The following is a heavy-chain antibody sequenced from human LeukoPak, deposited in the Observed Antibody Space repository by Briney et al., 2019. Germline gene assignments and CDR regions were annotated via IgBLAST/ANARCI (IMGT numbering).Heavy chain of an antibody. J-gene: IGHJ4*02. CDR1: GLTFSSYG. D-gene: IGHD4-17*01. V-gene: IGHV3-30*02. CDR3: AKDRFIYGDYGPNSD. CDR2: IRYDGSNK. Sequence: QTGGSLRLSCAASGLTFSSYGMHWVRQAPGKGLERVAFIRYDGSNKYYADSVKGRFTISRDNSKNTLYLQMNSLRAEDTAVYYCAKDRFIYGDYGPNSDWGQGTLVTVSS.